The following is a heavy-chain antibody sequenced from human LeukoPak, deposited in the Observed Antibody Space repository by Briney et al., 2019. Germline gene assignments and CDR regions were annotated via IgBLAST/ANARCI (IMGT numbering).Heavy chain of an antibody. CDR3: ARGMTTGTTRWFDP. CDR1: GYTFTSYG. V-gene: IGHV1-18*01. J-gene: IGHJ5*02. D-gene: IGHD1-1*01. CDR2: ISAYNGNT. Sequence: ASVKVSCKASGYTFTSYGISWVRQAPGQGLEWMGWISAYNGNTNYAKKLQGRVTMTTDTSTSTAYTELRSLRSDDTAGYYCARGMTTGTTRWFDPWGQGTLVTVSS.